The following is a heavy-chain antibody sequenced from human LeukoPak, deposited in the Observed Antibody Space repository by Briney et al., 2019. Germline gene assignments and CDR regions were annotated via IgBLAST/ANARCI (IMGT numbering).Heavy chain of an antibody. V-gene: IGHV1-2*02. CDR2: INAESGET. Sequence: RASVKVSCKASGYTFSGHYMHWIRQAPGQGLEWMGWINAESGETKYAQKFQGRVTMTRDTSISTAYMELSRLRSDDTAVYYCARDRIVGAYSLWGQGTLVTVSS. CDR1: GYTFSGHY. D-gene: IGHD1-26*01. CDR3: ARDRIVGAYSL. J-gene: IGHJ4*02.